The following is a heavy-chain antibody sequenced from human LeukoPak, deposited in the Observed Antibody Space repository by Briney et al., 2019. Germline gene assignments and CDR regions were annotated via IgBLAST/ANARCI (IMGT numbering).Heavy chain of an antibody. CDR2: IYPGDSDT. J-gene: IGHJ4*02. Sequence: GESLKISCKGSGYSFTSYWIGWVRQMPGKGLEWMGIIYPGDSDTRYSPSFQGQVTISADKSISTAYLQWSSLKASDTAMFYCARRRTYYYDSSGYYFDYWGQGTLVTVSS. V-gene: IGHV5-51*01. CDR1: GYSFTSYW. D-gene: IGHD3-22*01. CDR3: ARRRTYYYDSSGYYFDY.